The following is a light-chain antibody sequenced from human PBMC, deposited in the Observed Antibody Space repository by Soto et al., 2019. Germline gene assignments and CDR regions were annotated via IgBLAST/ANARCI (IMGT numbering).Light chain of an antibody. J-gene: IGKJ1*01. V-gene: IGKV1-5*01. Sequence: DIQMSQSPSTLSASVGHRLTITCRASQNIETGLAWYQQKPGKAPNLLIYDASTLESGVSSRFSGSGSGTEFTLTTSSLQPDDIATYYCQHYYSYSGTFGQGTKVDIK. CDR1: QNIETG. CDR2: DAS. CDR3: QHYYSYSGT.